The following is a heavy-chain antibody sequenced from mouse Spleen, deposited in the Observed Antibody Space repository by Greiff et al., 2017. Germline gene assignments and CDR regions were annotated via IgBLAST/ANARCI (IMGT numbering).Heavy chain of an antibody. CDR3: ARSGRYPFAY. CDR1: GYNFTSYW. V-gene: IGHV1-50*01. D-gene: IGHD2-14*01. Sequence: QVQLQKPGAELVKPGASVKLSCKASGYNFTSYWMQWVKQRPGQGLEWIGEIDPSDSYTNYNQKFKGKATLTVDTSASTAYMQLSSLTSEDSAVYYCARSGRYPFAYWGQGTLVTVSA. J-gene: IGHJ3*01. CDR2: IDPSDSYT.